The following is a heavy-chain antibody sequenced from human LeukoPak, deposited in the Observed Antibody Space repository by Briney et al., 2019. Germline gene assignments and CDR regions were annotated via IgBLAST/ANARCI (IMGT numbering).Heavy chain of an antibody. D-gene: IGHD5-18*01. V-gene: IGHV4-59*12. CDR1: GVSISSSY. CDR3: ARDLQGGYFDP. CDR2: VYYTGST. J-gene: IGHJ5*02. Sequence: SETLSLTCTVSGVSISSSYWSWLRQPPGKGLEWIGYVYYTGSTNYSPSLESRVTISVDTSKNQFSLKLSSVTAADTAVYYCARDLQGGYFDPWGQGTLVTVSS.